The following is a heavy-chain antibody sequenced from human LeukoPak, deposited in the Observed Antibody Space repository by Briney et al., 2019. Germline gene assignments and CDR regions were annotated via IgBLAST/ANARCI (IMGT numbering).Heavy chain of an antibody. CDR1: GGSFSDYY. CDR3: ARGYGSGSYYEY. V-gene: IGHV4-34*01. J-gene: IGHJ4*02. D-gene: IGHD3-10*01. Sequence: SETLSLTCAVYGGSFSDYYWSWIRQPPGKGLEWIGEINHSGSTNYNPSLKSRVTISVDTSKNQFSLKLSSVTAADTAVYYCARGYGSGSYYEYWGQGTLVTVSS. CDR2: INHSGST.